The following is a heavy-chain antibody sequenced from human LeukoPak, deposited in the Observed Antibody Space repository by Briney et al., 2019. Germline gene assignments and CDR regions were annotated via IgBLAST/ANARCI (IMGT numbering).Heavy chain of an antibody. CDR1: GFTFSSYW. V-gene: IGHV3-74*01. J-gene: IGHJ6*03. CDR3: ARGDGDYAFYYYYYMDV. Sequence: RPGGSLRLSCAASGFTFSSYWMRWVRQAPGKGLVWVSRINSDGSSTSYADSVKGRFTISRDNAKNTLYLQMNSLRAEDTAVYYCARGDGDYAFYYYYYMDVWGKGTTVTVSS. CDR2: INSDGSST. D-gene: IGHD4-17*01.